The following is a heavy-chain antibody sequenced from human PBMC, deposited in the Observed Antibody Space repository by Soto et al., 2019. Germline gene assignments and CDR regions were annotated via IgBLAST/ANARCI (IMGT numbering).Heavy chain of an antibody. D-gene: IGHD6-6*01. V-gene: IGHV1-46*01. Sequence: ASVKVSCKASGGTFTSYYMHWVRQAPGQGLEWMGIINPSGGSTSYAQKFQGRVTMTRDTSTSTVYMELSGLRSEDTAVYYCARDSSSSGGDYYGMDVWGQGTTVTVSS. CDR2: INPSGGST. J-gene: IGHJ6*02. CDR1: GGTFTSYY. CDR3: ARDSSSSGGDYYGMDV.